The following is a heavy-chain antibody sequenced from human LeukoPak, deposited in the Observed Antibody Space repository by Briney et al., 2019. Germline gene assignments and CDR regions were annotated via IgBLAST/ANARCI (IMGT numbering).Heavy chain of an antibody. V-gene: IGHV3-33*06. CDR1: GFTFSSYG. Sequence: GGPLRLSCAASGFTFSSYGMHWVRQAPGKGLEWVAVIWYDGSNKYYADSVKGRFTISRDNSNNTLYLQMNSLRAEDTAVYYCAKGAASRGYTYVANWGQGTLVTVSS. D-gene: IGHD5-18*01. CDR3: AKGAASRGYTYVAN. J-gene: IGHJ4*02. CDR2: IWYDGSNK.